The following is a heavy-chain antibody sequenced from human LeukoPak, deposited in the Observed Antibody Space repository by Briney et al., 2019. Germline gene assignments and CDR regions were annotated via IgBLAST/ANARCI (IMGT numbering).Heavy chain of an antibody. Sequence: GGSLRLSCAASGFTFSTYWMSWVRQAPGKGLEWVANIKQDGSEKYYVDSVKGRFTISRDNAKKSLSLQMNSLRAEDTAVYYCASRAHFWSGPGGWGQGTLVTVSS. CDR1: GFTFSTYW. CDR3: ASRAHFWSGPGG. V-gene: IGHV3-7*01. J-gene: IGHJ4*02. D-gene: IGHD3-3*02. CDR2: IKQDGSEK.